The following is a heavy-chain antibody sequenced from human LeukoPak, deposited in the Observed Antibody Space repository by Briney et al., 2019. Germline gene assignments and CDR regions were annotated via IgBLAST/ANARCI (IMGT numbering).Heavy chain of an antibody. CDR1: GYSFTSYW. Sequence: GESLQISCKGSGYSFTSYWIGWVRQMPGKGLVWMGIIYPGDSDTTYNPSFQGQVTISADKSISTAYLQWSSLKASDTAMYYCARLGSEAGTADGPDYWGQGTLVTVSS. J-gene: IGHJ4*02. CDR2: IYPGDSDT. V-gene: IGHV5-51*01. CDR3: ARLGSEAGTADGPDY. D-gene: IGHD6-13*01.